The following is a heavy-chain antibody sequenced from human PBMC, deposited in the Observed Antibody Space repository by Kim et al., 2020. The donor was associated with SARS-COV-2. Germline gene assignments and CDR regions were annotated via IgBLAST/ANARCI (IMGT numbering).Heavy chain of an antibody. Sequence: ASVKVSCKVSGDTLTKLSMHWVRQAPGKGLEWMGGFDPEDGETIYAQKFQGRVTMTEDTSTDTAYMELSSLRSEDTAVYYCATGTPYYDSSGYHGWFDPWGQGTLVTVSS. CDR1: GDTLTKLS. CDR3: ATGTPYYDSSGYHGWFDP. D-gene: IGHD3-22*01. J-gene: IGHJ5*02. CDR2: FDPEDGET. V-gene: IGHV1-24*01.